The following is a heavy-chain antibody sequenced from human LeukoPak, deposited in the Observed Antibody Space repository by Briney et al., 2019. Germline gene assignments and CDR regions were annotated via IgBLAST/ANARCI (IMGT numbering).Heavy chain of an antibody. CDR2: IIISSSYI. D-gene: IGHD2-2*01. CDR3: ARDPAYCSSTSCYGSWFDP. CDR1: GFTFISYS. J-gene: IGHJ5*02. Sequence: PGGSLRLSCAAPGFTFISYSMNSVRQALGKGLGWVSSIIISSSYIYYADSAKGRFTISRDNAKNSLYLQMNSLRAEDTAVYYCARDPAYCSSTSCYGSWFDPWGQGTLVTVSS. V-gene: IGHV3-21*01.